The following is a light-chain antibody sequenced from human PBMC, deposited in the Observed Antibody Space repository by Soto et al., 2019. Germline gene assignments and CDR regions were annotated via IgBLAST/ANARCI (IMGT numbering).Light chain of an antibody. CDR3: QQYDNVLFTST. Sequence: DIQMTQSPSTLSASVGDRVTITCRASESISRWLTWYQQKPGKAPKVLIYDASNSETGVPSRFSGSGSGTDFTFTISSLQPEDFATYYCQQYDNVLFTSTFGQGTKVEMK. J-gene: IGKJ2*01. V-gene: IGKV1-33*01. CDR1: ESISRW. CDR2: DAS.